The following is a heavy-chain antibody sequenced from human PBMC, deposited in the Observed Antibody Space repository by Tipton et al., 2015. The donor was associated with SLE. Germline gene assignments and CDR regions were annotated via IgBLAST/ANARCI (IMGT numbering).Heavy chain of an antibody. J-gene: IGHJ4*02. CDR3: AREGGNSSGWLVY. D-gene: IGHD6-19*01. CDR2: INHSGST. Sequence: TLSLTCAVYGGSFSGYYWSWIRQPPGKGLEWIGEINHSGSTNYNPSLKSRVTISVDTSKNQFSLKLSSVTAADTAVYYCAREGGNSSGWLVYWGQGTLVTVSS. CDR1: GGSFSGYY. V-gene: IGHV4-34*01.